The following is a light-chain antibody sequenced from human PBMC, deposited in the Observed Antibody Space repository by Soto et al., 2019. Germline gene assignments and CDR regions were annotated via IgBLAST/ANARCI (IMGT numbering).Light chain of an antibody. J-gene: IGKJ1*01. CDR2: GAS. V-gene: IGKV3D-20*02. CDR1: QSVSSSY. CDR3: QQRSNWPRT. Sequence: IVLTHSPGPLSLSPGERATLSCRASQSVSSSYLAWYQQKPGQAPRLLIYGASNRATGIPDRFSGSGSGTDFTLTISSLEPEDFAVYYCQQRSNWPRTFGQGTKVDI.